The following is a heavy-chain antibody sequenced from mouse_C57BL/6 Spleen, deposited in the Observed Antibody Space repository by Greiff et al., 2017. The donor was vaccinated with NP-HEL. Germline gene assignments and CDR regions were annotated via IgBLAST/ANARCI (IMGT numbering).Heavy chain of an antibody. CDR3: ARGGNYGWYFDV. Sequence: EVMLVESGGGLVKPGGSLKLSCAASGFTFSSYAMSWVRQTPEKRLEWVATISDGGSYTYYPDNVKSRFTISRDNAKNNLYLQMSHLKSEDTAMYYCARGGNYGWYFDVWGTGTTVTVSS. V-gene: IGHV5-4*03. CDR2: ISDGGSYT. J-gene: IGHJ1*03. CDR1: GFTFSSYA. D-gene: IGHD1-1*02.